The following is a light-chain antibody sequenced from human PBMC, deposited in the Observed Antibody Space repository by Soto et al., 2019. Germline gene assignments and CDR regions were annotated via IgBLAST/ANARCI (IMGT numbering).Light chain of an antibody. CDR2: DAT. V-gene: IGKV3-11*01. CDR1: QSVGNL. Sequence: EIVLTQSPATLYLSQGERATLSCRASQSVGNLLGWYQQKPGQAPRLLIFDATNRATGTPRRFSGSGSGTDFTPTISSQQPEDVAIYYCQQRNFRPEITVGGGTKVEI. J-gene: IGKJ4*01. CDR3: QQRNFRPEIT.